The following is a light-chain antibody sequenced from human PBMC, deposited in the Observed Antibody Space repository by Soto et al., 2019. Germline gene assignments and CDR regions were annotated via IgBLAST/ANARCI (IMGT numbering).Light chain of an antibody. J-gene: IGKJ1*01. V-gene: IGKV3-20*01. CDR3: QKYGSSPRT. CDR1: QSVSSSS. Sequence: EIVLMQSPGTLSLSPGERATLSCSASQSVSSSSLAWYQQKRGQAPRLLIHGASSRATGIPDRFSGSGSGTDFTLTISRLEPEDFAVYYCQKYGSSPRTCGQGTKGDIK. CDR2: GAS.